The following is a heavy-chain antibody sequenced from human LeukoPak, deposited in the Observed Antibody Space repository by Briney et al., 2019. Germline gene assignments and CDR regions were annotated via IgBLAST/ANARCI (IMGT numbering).Heavy chain of an antibody. CDR2: IYYSGST. V-gene: IGHV4-39*07. Sequence: SETLSLTCTVSGGSISSSSHYWGWIRQPPGKGLEWIGSIYYSGSTYYNPSLKSRVTISVDTSKNQFSLKLSSVTAADTAVYYCARGSSYLNWFDPWGQGTLVTVSS. J-gene: IGHJ5*02. CDR3: ARGSSYLNWFDP. CDR1: GGSISSSSHY.